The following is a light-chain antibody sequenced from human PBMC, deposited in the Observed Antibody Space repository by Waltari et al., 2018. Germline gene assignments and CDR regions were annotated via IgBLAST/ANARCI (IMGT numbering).Light chain of an antibody. CDR3: QQYNNWPPWT. J-gene: IGKJ1*01. CDR1: QSVSSN. Sequence: EIVMTQSPATLSVSPGDRATLSCRASQSVSSNLAWYQQKPGQAPRPPIYGASTRATGIPARFSGSGSGTEFTLTISSMQSEDVAVYYCQQYNNWPPWTFGQGTKVEIK. V-gene: IGKV3-15*01. CDR2: GAS.